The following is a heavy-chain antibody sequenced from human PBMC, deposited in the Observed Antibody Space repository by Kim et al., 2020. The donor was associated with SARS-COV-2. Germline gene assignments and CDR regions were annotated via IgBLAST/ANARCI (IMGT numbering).Heavy chain of an antibody. CDR1: GYSISSGYY. D-gene: IGHD2-21*02. Sequence: SETLSLTCTVSGYSISSGYYWGWIRQPPGKGLEWIGSIYHSGSTYYNPSLKSRVTISVDTSKNQFSLKLSSVTAADTAVYYCASTLYCGGDCYPLLYYYYGMDVWGQGTAVTVSS. CDR3: ASTLYCGGDCYPLLYYYYGMDV. CDR2: IYHSGST. V-gene: IGHV4-38-2*02. J-gene: IGHJ6*02.